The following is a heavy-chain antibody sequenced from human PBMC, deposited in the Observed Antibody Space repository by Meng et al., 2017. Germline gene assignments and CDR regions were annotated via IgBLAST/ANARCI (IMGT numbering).Heavy chain of an antibody. J-gene: IGHJ3*02. CDR1: GYSFTSYW. CDR3: ASYYYDSSGYYPREDAFDI. D-gene: IGHD3-22*01. Sequence: KVSCKGSGYSFTSYWIGWVRQMPGKGLEWMGIIYPGDSDTRYSPSFQGQVTISADKSISTAYLQWSSLKASDTAMYYCASYYYDSSGYYPREDAFDIWGQGTMVTVSS. V-gene: IGHV5-51*01. CDR2: IYPGDSDT.